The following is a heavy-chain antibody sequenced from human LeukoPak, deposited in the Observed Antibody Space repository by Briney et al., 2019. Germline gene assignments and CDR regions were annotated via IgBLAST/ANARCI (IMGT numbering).Heavy chain of an antibody. CDR2: ISSSSSYI. Sequence: GGSLRLSCAASGFTFSSYSMNWVRQAPGKGLEWVSSISSSSSYIYYADSVKGRFTISRDNAKNSLYLQMNSLRAEDTAVYYCARGYSGSEVLDYWGQGTLVTVSS. D-gene: IGHD5-12*01. CDR3: ARGYSGSEVLDY. CDR1: GFTFSSYS. V-gene: IGHV3-21*01. J-gene: IGHJ4*02.